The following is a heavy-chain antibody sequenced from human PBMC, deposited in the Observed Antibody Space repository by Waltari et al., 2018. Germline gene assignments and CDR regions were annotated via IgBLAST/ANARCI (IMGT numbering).Heavy chain of an antibody. Sequence: EAQLMESGGGLVQPGGALRLSCTASGIHFPGHWIPGVRRAPGKGLEWVANIKWDGSATWYAESLSGRFIISRDNARNSLFLQINSPSAEDTAIYYCARGSAGYVRVWDLWGQGTSVTVSS. CDR3: ARGSAGYVRVWDL. D-gene: IGHD2-2*01. CDR1: GIHFPGHW. CDR2: IKWDGSAT. J-gene: IGHJ5*02. V-gene: IGHV3-7*03.